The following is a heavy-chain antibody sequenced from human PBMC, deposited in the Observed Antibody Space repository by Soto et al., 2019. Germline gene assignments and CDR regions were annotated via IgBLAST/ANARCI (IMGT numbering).Heavy chain of an antibody. CDR2: ISAYNGNT. CDR1: GYTFSNYA. Sequence: ASVKVSCKASGYTFSNYAVYWVRQAPGQGLEWMGWISAYNGNTNYAQKLQGRVTMTTDTSTSTAYMELRSLRSDDTAVYYCARAYCGGDCYSEGPDNWFDPWGQGTLVTVS. V-gene: IGHV1-18*01. D-gene: IGHD2-21*02. J-gene: IGHJ5*02. CDR3: ARAYCGGDCYSEGPDNWFDP.